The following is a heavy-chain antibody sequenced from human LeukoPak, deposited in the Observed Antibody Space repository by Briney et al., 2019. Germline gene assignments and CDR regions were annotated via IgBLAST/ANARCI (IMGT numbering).Heavy chain of an antibody. V-gene: IGHV4-34*01. J-gene: IGHJ3*02. CDR1: GGSFSGYY. CDR3: ARRRVMITFGGVMSDAFDI. D-gene: IGHD3-16*01. Sequence: PSETLSLTCAVYGGSFSGYYWSWIRQPPGKGLEGIGEINHSGSTNYNPSLKSRVTISVDTSKNQFSLKLSSVTAADTAVYYCARRRVMITFGGVMSDAFDIWGQGTMVTVSS. CDR2: INHSGST.